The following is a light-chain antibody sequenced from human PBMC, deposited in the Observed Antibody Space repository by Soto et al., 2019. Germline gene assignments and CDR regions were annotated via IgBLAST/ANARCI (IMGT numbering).Light chain of an antibody. CDR3: QHFGNSLWT. CDR1: QSVASRN. CDR2: GAS. V-gene: IGKV3-20*01. Sequence: ERVMTQSPATLSVSPGERATLSCRASQSVASRNLAWYQQKSGQAPRLLIYGASSRAIHTPDRFSGSGSGTDFTLTISGLEPEDFAVYYCQHFGNSLWTFGQGTKVEI. J-gene: IGKJ1*01.